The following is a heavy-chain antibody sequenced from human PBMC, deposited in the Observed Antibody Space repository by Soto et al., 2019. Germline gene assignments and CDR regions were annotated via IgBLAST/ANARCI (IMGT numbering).Heavy chain of an antibody. CDR2: ISTFNGNT. V-gene: IGHV1-18*04. J-gene: IGHJ4*01. CDR3: TTENTGTRPTVALDF. Sequence: QVQLVQSGGEVKKPGASVKVSCKTSGYTFINYGITWVRQAPGQGLEWMGWISTFNGNTNYAQKFQGRVTMTRDTYTTTAYMELRTLRSDDTAMYYCTTENTGTRPTVALDFCGHGTLVTVSS. D-gene: IGHD6-19*01. CDR1: GYTFINYG.